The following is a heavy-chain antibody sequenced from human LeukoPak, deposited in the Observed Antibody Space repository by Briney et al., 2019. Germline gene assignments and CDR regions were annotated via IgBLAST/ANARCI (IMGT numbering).Heavy chain of an antibody. D-gene: IGHD6-19*01. CDR3: ARRLAVTGRYYFDY. CDR2: IYYSGNT. J-gene: IGHJ4*02. V-gene: IGHV4-39*01. Sequence: PSETLSLTCTVSGGSISSSSYYWGWIRQPPGKGLEWIGSIYYSGNTYYNPSLKSRVTISVDTSKNQFSLNLTSVTAADTAVYYCARRLAVTGRYYFDYWGQGALVTVSS. CDR1: GGSISSSSYY.